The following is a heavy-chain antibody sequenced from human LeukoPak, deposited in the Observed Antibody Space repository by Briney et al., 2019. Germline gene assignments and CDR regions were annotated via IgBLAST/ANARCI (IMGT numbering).Heavy chain of an antibody. Sequence: GGSLRLSCAASGLTFSDYAMHWVRQAPGKGLEYVSAISSDGGSTYYANSVEGRFTISRDNSKNTLYLQMGCLRAEDMAVFYCARVGDYTAFDIWGQGTLVTVSS. J-gene: IGHJ3*02. D-gene: IGHD4-17*01. CDR1: GLTFSDYA. V-gene: IGHV3-64*01. CDR3: ARVGDYTAFDI. CDR2: ISSDGGST.